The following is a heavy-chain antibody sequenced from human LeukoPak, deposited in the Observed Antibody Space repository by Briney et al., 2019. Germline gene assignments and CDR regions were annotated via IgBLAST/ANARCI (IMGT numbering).Heavy chain of an antibody. D-gene: IGHD2-2*01. CDR3: ARGPIRYCSSTSCYALPYYYYGMDV. V-gene: IGHV3-7*03. CDR2: IKQDGSEK. Sequence: PGGSLRLSCAASGFTFSSYWMSWVRQAPGKGLEWVANIKQDGSEKYYVDSVKGRFTISRDNAKNSLYLQMNSLRAEDTAVYYCARGPIRYCSSTSCYALPYYYYGMDVWGQGTTVTVSS. CDR1: GFTFSSYW. J-gene: IGHJ6*02.